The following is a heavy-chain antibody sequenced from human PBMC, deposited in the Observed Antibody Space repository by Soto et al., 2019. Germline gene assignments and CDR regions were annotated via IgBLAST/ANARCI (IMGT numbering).Heavy chain of an antibody. V-gene: IGHV4-31*03. CDR2: IYYSGST. D-gene: IGHD4-4*01. J-gene: IGHJ6*02. Sequence: QVQLQESGPGLVKPSQTLSLTCTVSGGSISSGGYYWSWIRQHPGKGLEWIGYIYYSGSTYYNPSLKSRVTISVDTSKNQFSLKLSSVTAADTAVYYCARDRLSTVTKWGYYYYYGMDVWGQGTTVTVSS. CDR1: GGSISSGGYY. CDR3: ARDRLSTVTKWGYYYYYGMDV.